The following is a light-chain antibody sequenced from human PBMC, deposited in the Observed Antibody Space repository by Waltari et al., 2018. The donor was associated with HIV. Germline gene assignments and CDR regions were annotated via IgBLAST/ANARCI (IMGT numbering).Light chain of an antibody. CDR1: SGDAGGFHF. Sequence: QSALTRPPSAAGSTGPTVTIPGIGTSGDAGGFHFASWYHQLPPKPPKLFLYEGHRRPAGVPERFSGSKSGNTASLTVSGLQPEDEGDYYCSSYKDANDVVFGGGTKLTVL. CDR3: SSYKDANDVV. V-gene: IGLV2-8*01. CDR2: EGH. J-gene: IGLJ2*01.